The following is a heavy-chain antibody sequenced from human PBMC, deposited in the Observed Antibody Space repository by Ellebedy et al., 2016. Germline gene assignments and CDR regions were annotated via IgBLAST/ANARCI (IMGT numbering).Heavy chain of an antibody. J-gene: IGHJ6*03. CDR1: GGSISSYY. Sequence: SETLSLXCTVSGGSISSYYWSWIRQPPGKGLEWIGYIYYSGSTNYNPSLKSRVTISVDTSKNQFSLKLSSVTAADTAVYYCARCRGSSWYNYYYYMDVWGKGTTVTVSS. D-gene: IGHD6-13*01. CDR3: ARCRGSSWYNYYYYMDV. CDR2: IYYSGST. V-gene: IGHV4-59*12.